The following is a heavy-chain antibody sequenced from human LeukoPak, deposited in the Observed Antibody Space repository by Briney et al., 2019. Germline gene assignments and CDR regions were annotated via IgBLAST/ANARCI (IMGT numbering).Heavy chain of an antibody. CDR1: GDSISRGGYY. CDR3: AREGSPGSYLFDP. Sequence: SQTLSLTCTVSGDSISRGGYYWSWIRQHPEKGLEWIGYIYYTGSTYYNPPLKSRVTISVDISKNQFSLKVTSVTAADTAVYYCAREGSPGSYLFDPWGQGTLVTVSS. J-gene: IGHJ5*02. V-gene: IGHV4-31*03. D-gene: IGHD1-26*01. CDR2: IYYTGST.